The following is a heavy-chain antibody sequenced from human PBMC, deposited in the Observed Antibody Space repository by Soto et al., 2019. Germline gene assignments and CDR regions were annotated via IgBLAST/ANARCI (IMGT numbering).Heavy chain of an antibody. CDR2: IYYSGST. J-gene: IGHJ5*02. Sequence: QVQLQESGPGLVKPSETLSLTCTVSGGSVSSCSYYWSWIRQPPGKGLEWIGYIYYSGSTNYNPSLKSRVTISVDTSKNQFSLKLSSVTAADTAVYYCARVDSSGWYARPNWFDPWGQGTLVTVSS. D-gene: IGHD6-19*01. CDR1: GGSVSSCSYY. CDR3: ARVDSSGWYARPNWFDP. V-gene: IGHV4-61*01.